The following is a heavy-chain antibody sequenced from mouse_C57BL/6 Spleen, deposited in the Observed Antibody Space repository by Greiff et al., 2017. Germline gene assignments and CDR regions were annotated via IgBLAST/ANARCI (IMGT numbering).Heavy chain of an antibody. CDR3: ARYGDYGSAYYAMDY. Sequence: LQESGPELVKPGASVKISCKASGYAFSSSWMNWVKQRPGKGLEWIGRIYPGGGDTNYNGKFKGKATLTADKSSSTAYMQLSSLTSEDSAFYFCARYGDYGSAYYAMDYWGQGTSVTVSS. V-gene: IGHV1-82*01. CDR1: GYAFSSSW. CDR2: IYPGGGDT. D-gene: IGHD2-2*01. J-gene: IGHJ4*01.